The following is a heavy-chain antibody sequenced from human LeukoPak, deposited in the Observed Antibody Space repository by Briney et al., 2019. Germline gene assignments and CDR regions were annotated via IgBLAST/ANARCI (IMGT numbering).Heavy chain of an antibody. D-gene: IGHD6-19*01. CDR3: ARGMAVAVPFGY. J-gene: IGHJ4*02. CDR2: IYSGGST. Sequence: PGGSLRLSCAASGFTVSSNYMSRVRQAPGKGLEWVSVIYSGGSTYYADSVKGRFTISRDNSKNTLYLQMNSLRAEDTAVYYCARGMAVAVPFGYWGQGTLVTVSS. CDR1: GFTVSSNY. V-gene: IGHV3-53*01.